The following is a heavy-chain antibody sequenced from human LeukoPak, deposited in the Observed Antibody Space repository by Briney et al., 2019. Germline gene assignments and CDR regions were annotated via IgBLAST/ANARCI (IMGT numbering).Heavy chain of an antibody. CDR3: VKDKDIVVVPAAATYYFDY. CDR2: ITYNSGSI. Sequence: PGGSLRLSCAASGFTFDEYAMHWVRQAPGKGLEWVSGITYNSGSIDYTDSVKGRSTISRDNAKNSLYLQMNSLRPEDTALYYCVKDKDIVVVPAAATYYFDYWGQGTLVTVSS. D-gene: IGHD2-2*01. V-gene: IGHV3-9*01. CDR1: GFTFDEYA. J-gene: IGHJ4*02.